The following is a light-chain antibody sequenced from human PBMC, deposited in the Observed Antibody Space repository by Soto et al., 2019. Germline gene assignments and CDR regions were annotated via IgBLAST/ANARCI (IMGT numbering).Light chain of an antibody. CDR3: CSYAGSYTLGV. V-gene: IGLV2-11*01. Sequence: QSALTQPRSVSGSPGQSVTISCTGTSSDVGGYNYVSWYQQRPGKAPKLIIYDVSKRPSGVPDRFSGSKSGNTASLTISGLQAEDEADYYCCSYAGSYTLGVFGGGTKLTVL. CDR1: SSDVGGYNY. J-gene: IGLJ3*02. CDR2: DVS.